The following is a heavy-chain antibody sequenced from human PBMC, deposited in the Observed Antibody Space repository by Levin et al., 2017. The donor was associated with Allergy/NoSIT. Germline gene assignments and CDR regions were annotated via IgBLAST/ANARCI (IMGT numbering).Heavy chain of an antibody. J-gene: IGHJ6*02. CDR2: IIPIFDTA. V-gene: IGHV1-69*13. D-gene: IGHD3-10*01. Sequence: SVKVSCKASGGTFSSYAISWVRQAPGQGLEWMGEIIPIFDTATYAEKFQGRVTITADDSTNTAYMELSSLRSEDTAMYYCARVMVRGVISDYFYYYGLDVWGQGTTVTVSS. CDR3: ARVMVRGVISDYFYYYGLDV. CDR1: GGTFSSYA.